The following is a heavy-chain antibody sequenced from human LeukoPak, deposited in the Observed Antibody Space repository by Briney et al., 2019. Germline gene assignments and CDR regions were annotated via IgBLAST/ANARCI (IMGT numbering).Heavy chain of an antibody. Sequence: GGSLRLSCAASGFIFSISTMHWVRQAPGKGLEWVSGISDSTYYADSVKGRFTISRDNSRNTLYLQMDSLRAEDTAVHYCAKGRAYSSTSCFDYWGQGTLVTVSS. CDR2: ISDST. CDR3: AKGRAYSSTSCFDY. V-gene: IGHV3-23*01. J-gene: IGHJ4*02. D-gene: IGHD2-2*01. CDR1: GFIFSIST.